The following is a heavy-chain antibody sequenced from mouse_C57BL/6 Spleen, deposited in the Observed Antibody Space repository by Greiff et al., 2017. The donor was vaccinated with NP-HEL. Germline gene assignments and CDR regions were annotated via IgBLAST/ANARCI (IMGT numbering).Heavy chain of an antibody. D-gene: IGHD2-14*01. CDR2: IDPETGGT. CDR3: TRVYYRDYFDY. J-gene: IGHJ2*01. Sequence: VQLQQSGAELVRPGASVTLSCKASGYTFTDYEMHWVKQTPVHGLEWIGAIDPETGGTAYNQKFKGKAILTADKSSSTAYMELRSLTSEDSAVYYCTRVYYRDYFDYWGQGTTLTVSS. CDR1: GYTFTDYE. V-gene: IGHV1-15*01.